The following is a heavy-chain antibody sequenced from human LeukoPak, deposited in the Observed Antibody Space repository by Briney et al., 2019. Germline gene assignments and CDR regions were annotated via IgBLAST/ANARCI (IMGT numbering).Heavy chain of an antibody. V-gene: IGHV1-2*02. J-gene: IGHJ4*02. CDR2: INPNSGGT. D-gene: IGHD4-17*01. Sequence: AAVTVSFKASGYTFTGYYRNWVRQAPGQGLEGMGWINPNSGGTNYAQKFQGRVTMTRDTSISTAYMELSRLRSDDTAVYYCARERGTTVTISGDFDYWGQGTLVTVSS. CDR3: ARERGTTVTISGDFDY. CDR1: GYTFTGYY.